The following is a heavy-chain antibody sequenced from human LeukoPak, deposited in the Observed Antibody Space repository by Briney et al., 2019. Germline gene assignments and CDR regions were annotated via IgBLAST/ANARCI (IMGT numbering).Heavy chain of an antibody. Sequence: ASVKVSCKASGYTFTSHFMHWVRQAPGQGLEWMGIINPSGGSTSYAQKFQGRVTMTRDMSTSTVYMELSSLRSEDTAVYYCARSSGRSPNRDYMDVWGKGTTVTISS. V-gene: IGHV1-46*01. CDR3: ARSSGRSPNRDYMDV. J-gene: IGHJ6*03. CDR1: GYTFTSHF. CDR2: INPSGGST. D-gene: IGHD1-14*01.